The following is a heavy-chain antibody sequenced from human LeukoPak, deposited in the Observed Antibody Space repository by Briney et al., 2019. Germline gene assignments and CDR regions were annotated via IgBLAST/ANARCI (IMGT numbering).Heavy chain of an antibody. Sequence: GGSLRLSCAASGFTFSSYAMSWVRQAPGKGLEWVSDISGSGGSTYYADSVKRRFTISRDNSKNTLYLQMNSLSAEDTAVYYGTKAITSSYFDHWGQGTLATVST. CDR1: GFTFSSYA. CDR3: TKAITSSYFDH. J-gene: IGHJ4*02. CDR2: ISGSGGST. V-gene: IGHV3-23*01. D-gene: IGHD1-14*01.